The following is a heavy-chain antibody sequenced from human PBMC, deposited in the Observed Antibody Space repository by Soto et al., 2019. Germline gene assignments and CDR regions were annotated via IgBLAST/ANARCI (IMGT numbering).Heavy chain of an antibody. Sequence: QVQLQQWGAGLLKPSETLSLTCAVYGGSFSGYYRTWIRQPPGTGLEWIGEINHSGSTNYNPSLKFRVTISVDTSQNQFSLKRTSVTAADTAVYYCASDKLTGLFDYWGQGTMVTVSS. CDR2: INHSGST. CDR1: GGSFSGYY. CDR3: ASDKLTGLFDY. D-gene: IGHD2-8*02. V-gene: IGHV4-34*01. J-gene: IGHJ4*02.